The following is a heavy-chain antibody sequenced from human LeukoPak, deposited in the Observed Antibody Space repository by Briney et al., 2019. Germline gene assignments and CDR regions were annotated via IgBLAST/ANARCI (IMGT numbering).Heavy chain of an antibody. J-gene: IGHJ4*02. CDR2: ISGSGGST. D-gene: IGHD5-18*01. CDR3: ARAPYSSLFDY. V-gene: IGHV3-23*01. CDR1: GFTFSSYG. Sequence: GGTLRLSCAASGFTFSSYGMSWVRQAPGKGLEWVSAISGSGGSTYYADSVKGRFTISRDNSKNTLYLQMNSLRAEDTAVYYCARAPYSSLFDYWGQGTLVTVSS.